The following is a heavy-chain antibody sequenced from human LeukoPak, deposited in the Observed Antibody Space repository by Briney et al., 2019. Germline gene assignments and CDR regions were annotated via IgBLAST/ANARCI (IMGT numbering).Heavy chain of an antibody. CDR3: ARVFLVGSRSVFDF. Sequence: GGSLRLSCAASGFTCSNYWMSWVRLAPVKGLESVANRKQDGSEKYYVDSVEGRFTISRDNAKNLLSLQMNSLRAEDTAVYHCARVFLVGSRSVFDFWGQGTLVPVSS. V-gene: IGHV3-7*03. J-gene: IGHJ4*02. CDR2: RKQDGSEK. D-gene: IGHD1-26*01. CDR1: GFTCSNYW.